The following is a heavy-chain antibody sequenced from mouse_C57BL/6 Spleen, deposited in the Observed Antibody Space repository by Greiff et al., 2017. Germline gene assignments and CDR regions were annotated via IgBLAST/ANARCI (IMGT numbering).Heavy chain of an antibody. CDR1: GFTFSSYA. CDR3: ARDHGSSYFDY. V-gene: IGHV5-4*01. J-gene: IGHJ2*01. Sequence: DVHLVESGGGLVKPGGSLKLSCAASGFTFSSYAMSWVRQTPEKRLEWVATISDGGSYTYYPDNVKGRFTISRDNAKNNLYLQMSHLKSEDTAMXYCARDHGSSYFDYWGQGTTLTVSS. CDR2: ISDGGSYT. D-gene: IGHD1-1*01.